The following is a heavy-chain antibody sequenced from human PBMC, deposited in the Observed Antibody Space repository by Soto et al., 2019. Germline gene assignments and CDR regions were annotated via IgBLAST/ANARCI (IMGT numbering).Heavy chain of an antibody. D-gene: IGHD3-3*01. CDR3: ARSYYGFQVPPIRWFDP. CDR2: IYWDDDI. CDR1: GFSLTSSGVG. Sequence: QITLKESGPTLVKPTQTLTVTCTFSGFSLTSSGVGVGWIRQPPGKALEWVALIYWDDDIRYSPSLKSRLTITKDTSKNQVVLKMTNMDPVDTATDYCARSYYGFQVPPIRWFDPWGQGILVTVSS. J-gene: IGHJ5*02. V-gene: IGHV2-5*02.